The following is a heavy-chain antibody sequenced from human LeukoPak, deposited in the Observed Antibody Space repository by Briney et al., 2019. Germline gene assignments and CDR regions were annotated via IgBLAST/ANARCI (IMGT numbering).Heavy chain of an antibody. V-gene: IGHV1-69*13. CDR2: IIPIFGTA. D-gene: IGHD5-18*01. CDR1: GGTFSSYA. Sequence: SVKVSCKASGGTFSSYAISWVRQAPEQGLEWMGGIIPIFGTANYAQKFQGRVAITADESTSTAYMELSSLRSEDTAVYYCASGYSYGPHYSLDFDYWGQGTLVTVSS. CDR3: ASGYSYGPHYSLDFDY. J-gene: IGHJ4*02.